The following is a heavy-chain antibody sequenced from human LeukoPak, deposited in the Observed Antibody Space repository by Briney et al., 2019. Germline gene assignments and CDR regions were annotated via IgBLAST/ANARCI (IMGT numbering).Heavy chain of an antibody. V-gene: IGHV3-30*04. CDR1: GFTFSGYA. CDR2: ISYDGSNK. D-gene: IGHD6-19*01. Sequence: GGSLRLSCAASGFTFSGYAMHWVRQAPGKGLEWVAVISYDGSNKYYADSVKGRFTISRDNSKNTLYLQMNSLRAEDTAVYYCARDQEGSGLGDYWGQGTLVTVSS. CDR3: ARDQEGSGLGDY. J-gene: IGHJ4*02.